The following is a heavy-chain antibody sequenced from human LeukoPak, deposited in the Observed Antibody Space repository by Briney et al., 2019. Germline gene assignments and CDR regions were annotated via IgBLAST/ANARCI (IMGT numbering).Heavy chain of an antibody. V-gene: IGHV6-1*01. D-gene: IGHD1-26*01. Sequence: SQTLSLTCAISGDSVSSNSDAWNWIRQSPSRGLEWLGRTYYRSKWFYDYAVAVKSRISINPDTSKNQFSLQLSSVTPEDTAVYYCARDPVGGSTIFDYWGQGTLVTVSS. CDR1: GDSVSSNSDA. J-gene: IGHJ4*02. CDR2: TYYRSKWFY. CDR3: ARDPVGGSTIFDY.